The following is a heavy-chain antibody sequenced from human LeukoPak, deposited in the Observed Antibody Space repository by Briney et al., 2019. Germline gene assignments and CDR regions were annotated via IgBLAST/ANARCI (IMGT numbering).Heavy chain of an antibody. J-gene: IGHJ4*02. D-gene: IGHD6-19*01. CDR3: ARRLYRGIAVAGDFDY. Sequence: GASVKVSCKASGGTFSSYAISWVRQAPGQGLEWMGRIIPILGIANYAQKFQGRVTITADKSTSTAYMELSSLRSEDTAVYYCARRLYRGIAVAGDFDYWGQGTLVTVSS. V-gene: IGHV1-69*04. CDR1: GGTFSSYA. CDR2: IIPILGIA.